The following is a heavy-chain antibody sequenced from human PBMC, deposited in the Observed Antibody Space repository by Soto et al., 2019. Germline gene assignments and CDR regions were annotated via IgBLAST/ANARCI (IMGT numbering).Heavy chain of an antibody. J-gene: IGHJ4*02. CDR3: ANDYGDYCLPDY. CDR1: GFTFSSYG. V-gene: IGHV3-30*18. CDR2: ISYDGSNK. Sequence: QVQLVESGGGVVQPGRSLRLSCAASGFTFSSYGMHWVRQAPGKGLEWVAVISYDGSNKYYADSVKGRFTISRDNSKNTLYLQMNSLRAEDTAVYYCANDYGDYCLPDYWGQGTLVTVSS. D-gene: IGHD4-17*01.